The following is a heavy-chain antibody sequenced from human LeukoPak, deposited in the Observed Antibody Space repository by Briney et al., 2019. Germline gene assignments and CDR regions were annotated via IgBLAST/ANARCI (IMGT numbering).Heavy chain of an antibody. V-gene: IGHV4-34*01. CDR2: INHSGRT. Sequence: SETLSLTCAVYGGSFSGYYWSWIRQPPGKGLEWIGGINHSGRTNYNPSLKSRVTISVDTSKNQFSLKLSSVTAADTAVYYCARLRFLEWLLPEYYFDYWGQGTLVTVSS. D-gene: IGHD3-3*01. CDR1: GGSFSGYY. J-gene: IGHJ4*02. CDR3: ARLRFLEWLLPEYYFDY.